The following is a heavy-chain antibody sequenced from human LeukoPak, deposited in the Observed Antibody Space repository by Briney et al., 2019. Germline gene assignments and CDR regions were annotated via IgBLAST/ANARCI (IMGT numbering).Heavy chain of an antibody. J-gene: IGHJ3*01. D-gene: IGHD6-6*01. CDR3: ARVYSSSSGKNAFDF. Sequence: GGSLRLSCVGSKFTVSDNCMTWVRQAPGKGLEWVANIKEDGSAKDHVDSVKGRFTISRDNAKNSLSLQMNSLRAEDTAVYYCARVYSSSSGKNAFDFWGQGTLVTVSS. CDR2: IKEDGSAK. CDR1: KFTVSDNC. V-gene: IGHV3-7*03.